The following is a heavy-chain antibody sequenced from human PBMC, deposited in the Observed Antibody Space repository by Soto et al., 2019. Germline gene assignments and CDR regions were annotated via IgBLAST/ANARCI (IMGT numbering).Heavy chain of an antibody. CDR2: IYYSGST. CDR3: ARDAAPQDGHYFDY. CDR1: GGSISSGDYY. V-gene: IGHV4-30-4*01. Sequence: QVQLQESGPGLVKPSQTLSLTCTVSGGSISSGDYYWSWIRQPPGKGLEWIGYIYYSGSTYYNPSLKSRITISVDTSKNQFSLKPSSVTAADTAVYYCARDAAPQDGHYFDYWGQGTLVTVSS. J-gene: IGHJ4*02.